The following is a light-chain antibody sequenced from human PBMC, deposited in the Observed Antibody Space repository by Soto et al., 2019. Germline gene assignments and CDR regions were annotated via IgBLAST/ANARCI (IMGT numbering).Light chain of an antibody. CDR3: SSYTSSSTLYV. CDR1: RIDVGAHNY. V-gene: IGLV2-14*01. Sequence: QSVLTQPASVSGSPGQSITVSCTGTRIDVGAHNYVSWYQHHPGKAPKLIIFEVSNRPSGVSNRFSGSKSGNTASLTISGLQAEDEADYYCSSYTSSSTLYVFGSGTKLTVL. J-gene: IGLJ1*01. CDR2: EVS.